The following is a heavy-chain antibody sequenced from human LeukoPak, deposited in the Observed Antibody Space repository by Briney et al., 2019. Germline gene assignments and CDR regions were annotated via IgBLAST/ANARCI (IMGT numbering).Heavy chain of an antibody. J-gene: IGHJ6*03. D-gene: IGHD3-10*01. CDR1: DGSITNYY. Sequence: PSETLSLTCTVSDGSITNYYWTWIRQPPGKGLEWIGYIYYSGSTNYNPSLKSRVTISVDTSKNQFSLKLSSVTAADTAVYYCARGIGWKIVRGPYYMDVWGKGTTVTISS. V-gene: IGHV4-59*01. CDR3: ARGIGWKIVRGPYYMDV. CDR2: IYYSGST.